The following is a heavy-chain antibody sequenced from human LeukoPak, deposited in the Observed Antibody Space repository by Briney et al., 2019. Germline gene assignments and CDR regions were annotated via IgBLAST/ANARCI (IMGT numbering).Heavy chain of an antibody. V-gene: IGHV3-11*05. CDR3: ARVVTRGAAAGLYYFDY. J-gene: IGHJ4*02. CDR2: ISISSSYT. CDR1: GSTVSDYY. Sequence: LSYAASGSTVSDYYTGSISQQPRKWLGWLTFISISSSYTNYADSVKGRFTISRDNAKNSMYLQKNSLRAEDTAVNYCARVVTRGAAAGLYYFDYWGQGTLVTVSS. D-gene: IGHD6-13*01.